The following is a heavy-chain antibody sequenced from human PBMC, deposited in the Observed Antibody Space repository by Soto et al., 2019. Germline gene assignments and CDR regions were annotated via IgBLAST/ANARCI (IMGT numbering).Heavy chain of an antibody. J-gene: IGHJ4*02. CDR3: VRVRGGDTHVFDF. Sequence: QLHLHESGPGLVKPSETLSLSCSVSGDSITRSGFYWAWIRRPPGKELEWIGSMYHTGSTYYKPSLGSRLTMSVDTSKSQFSLRLTSMTAADAGVYFCVRVRGGDTHVFDFWGQGARVTVSS. V-gene: IGHV4-39*01. CDR2: MYHTGST. CDR1: GDSITRSGFY. D-gene: IGHD3-10*01.